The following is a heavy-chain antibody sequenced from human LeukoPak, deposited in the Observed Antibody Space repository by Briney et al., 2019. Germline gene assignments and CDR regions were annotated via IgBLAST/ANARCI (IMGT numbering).Heavy chain of an antibody. CDR3: AKSPNLVTVAARFDY. Sequence: PGGSLRLSCAASGFTFNTYAMSWVRQAPGKGLEWVSVISGTGGSTYYADPVKGRFAISRDNSNNTVYLQMNSLTAEDTAFYYCAKSPNLVTVAARFDYWGQGALVTVSS. D-gene: IGHD6-19*01. CDR2: ISGTGGST. CDR1: GFTFNTYA. J-gene: IGHJ4*02. V-gene: IGHV3-23*01.